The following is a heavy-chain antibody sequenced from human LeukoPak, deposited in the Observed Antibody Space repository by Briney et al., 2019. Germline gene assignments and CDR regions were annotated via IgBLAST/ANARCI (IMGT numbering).Heavy chain of an antibody. D-gene: IGHD3-22*01. V-gene: IGHV3-48*01. J-gene: IGHJ4*02. CDR1: GFIFSSHS. Sequence: TGGSLRLSCAASGFIFSSHSMNWVRQAPGKGLEWVSYISSSSSTIYYADSVKGRFTISRDNAKNSLYLQMNSLRAEDTAVYYCARGAYYYEDWGRGTLVTVSS. CDR3: ARGAYYYED. CDR2: ISSSSSTI.